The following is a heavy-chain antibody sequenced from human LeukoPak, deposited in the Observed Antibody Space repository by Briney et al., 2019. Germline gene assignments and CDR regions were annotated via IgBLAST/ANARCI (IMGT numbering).Heavy chain of an antibody. J-gene: IGHJ4*02. CDR1: GGSINNYY. Sequence: PSETLSLICTVSGGSINNYYWSWIRQPPGKGLEWVGYIYLSGSTDYNPSLKSRVTMSLDTSKNQFSLKVNSVTAADTAVYFCAREGTSGWAFWGQGALVTVSS. CDR3: AREGTSGWAF. V-gene: IGHV4-59*01. CDR2: IYLSGST. D-gene: IGHD6-19*01.